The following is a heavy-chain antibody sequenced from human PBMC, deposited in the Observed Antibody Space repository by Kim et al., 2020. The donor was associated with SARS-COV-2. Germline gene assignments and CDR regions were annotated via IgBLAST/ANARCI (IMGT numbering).Heavy chain of an antibody. D-gene: IGHD1-26*01. CDR1: GFTFSSYG. Sequence: GGSLRLSCAASGFTFSSYGMHWVRQPPGKGLEWVAVIWYDGSNKYYADSVKGRFTISRDNSKNTLYLQMNSLRAEDTAVYYCARDLLVGATSYGMDVWGQGTTVTVSS. CDR3: ARDLLVGATSYGMDV. V-gene: IGHV3-33*01. J-gene: IGHJ6*02. CDR2: IWYDGSNK.